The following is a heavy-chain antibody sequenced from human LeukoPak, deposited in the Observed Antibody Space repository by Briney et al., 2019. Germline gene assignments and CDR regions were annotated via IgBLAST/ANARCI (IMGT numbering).Heavy chain of an antibody. CDR3: AGDRGDPFYSNYGWFDP. V-gene: IGHV4-38-2*02. CDR1: GYSISSGYY. D-gene: IGHD4-11*01. J-gene: IGHJ5*02. Sequence: PSETLSLTCTVSGYSISSGYYWCWIRQPPGKGLEWIGSIYHSGSTYYNPSLKSRVTISVDTSKNQFSLKPSSVTAADRAVYYCAGDRGDPFYSNYGWFDPWGQGTLVTVSS. CDR2: IYHSGST.